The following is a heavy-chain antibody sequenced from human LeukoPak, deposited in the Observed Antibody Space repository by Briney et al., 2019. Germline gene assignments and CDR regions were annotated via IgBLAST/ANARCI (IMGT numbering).Heavy chain of an antibody. D-gene: IGHD5-18*01. CDR1: GFTFSTSG. CDR3: VKVDT. Sequence: PSGGSLRLSCVASGFTFSTSGMHWVRQSPGKGLDWVAFIRNDGNKKNYAESVKGRFTISRDNSKNTLYLQMDSLSAEDTAVYYCVKVDTWGQGTLVTVSS. CDR2: IRNDGNKK. J-gene: IGHJ4*02. V-gene: IGHV3-30*02.